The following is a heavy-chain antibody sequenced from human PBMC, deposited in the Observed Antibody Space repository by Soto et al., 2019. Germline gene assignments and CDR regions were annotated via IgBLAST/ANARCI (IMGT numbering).Heavy chain of an antibody. J-gene: IGHJ5*02. CDR3: PKSLRNYAFWSGPWFDP. V-gene: IGHV3-30*18. Sequence: XVCLRLSCAASRVSFSNYCKHCARKGPGKGLEWVAVISNDGTNQYYADSVKGRFTISRHKSNNTLYLQMNSLRTDDTAFYYCPKSLRNYAFWSGPWFDPWGQRTLVTVSS. D-gene: IGHD3-3*01. CDR1: RVSFSNYC. CDR2: ISNDGTNQ.